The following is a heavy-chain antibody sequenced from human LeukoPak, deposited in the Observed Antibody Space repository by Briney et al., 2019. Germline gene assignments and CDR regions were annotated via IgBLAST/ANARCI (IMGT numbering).Heavy chain of an antibody. V-gene: IGHV3-53*01. CDR2: IYSGGST. J-gene: IGHJ5*02. Sequence: GGSLRLSCAASGFTASSNYISWVRQAPGKGLEWVSIIYSGGSTYYADSVKGRFTISRDNSKNTVYLQMNSLRAEDTAVYYCGRTTAGSGNWFDPWGQGTLVTVSP. CDR3: GRTTAGSGNWFDP. CDR1: GFTASSNY. D-gene: IGHD6-13*01.